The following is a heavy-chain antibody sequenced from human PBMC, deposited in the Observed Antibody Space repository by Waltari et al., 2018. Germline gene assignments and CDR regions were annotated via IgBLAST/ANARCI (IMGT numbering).Heavy chain of an antibody. CDR2: ISGSGGST. V-gene: IGHV3-23*04. CDR3: AKDPSFDY. Sequence: EVPLVESGGGLVQPGGSLRLSCAASGFTFSSYAMSWVRQAPGKGLEWFPAISGSGGSTYYADSVKGRVTIARDKSKNTLYLQMNSLRAEDTAVYYCAKDPSFDYWGQGTLVTVSS. CDR1: GFTFSSYA. J-gene: IGHJ4*02.